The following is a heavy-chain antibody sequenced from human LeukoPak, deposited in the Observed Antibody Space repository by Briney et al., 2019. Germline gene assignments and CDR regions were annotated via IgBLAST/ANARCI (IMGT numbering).Heavy chain of an antibody. CDR1: GYTFTSYD. J-gene: IGHJ6*03. CDR3: ARVGYSYGLGYYMDV. Sequence: GASVKVSCKASGYTFTSYDINWVRQATGQGLEWMGWMNPNSGNKGYAQKFQGRVTITRNTSISTAYMELSSLRSEDTAVYYCARVGYSYGLGYYMDVWGKGTTVTVSS. D-gene: IGHD5-18*01. V-gene: IGHV1-8*03. CDR2: MNPNSGNK.